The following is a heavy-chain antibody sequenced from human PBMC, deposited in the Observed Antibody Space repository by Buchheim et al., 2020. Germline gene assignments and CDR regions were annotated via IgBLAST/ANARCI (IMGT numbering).Heavy chain of an antibody. J-gene: IGHJ3*02. D-gene: IGHD3-22*01. V-gene: IGHV3-21*01. Sequence: EVQLVESGGGLVKPGGSLRLSCAASGFTFSSYSMNWVRQAPGQGLEWVSSISSSSSYIYYADSVKGRFTISRDNAKNSLYLQMNSLRAEDTAVYYCARVYDSGAFDIWGQGT. CDR1: GFTFSSYS. CDR2: ISSSSSYI. CDR3: ARVYDSGAFDI.